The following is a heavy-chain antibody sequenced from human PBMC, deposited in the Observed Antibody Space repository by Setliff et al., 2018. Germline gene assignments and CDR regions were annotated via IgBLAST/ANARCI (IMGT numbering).Heavy chain of an antibody. V-gene: IGHV4-39*01. D-gene: IGHD3-22*01. CDR1: AGSISSSSYY. Sequence: NPSETLSLTCTVSAGSISSSSYYWGWIRQPPGKGLEWIATIHYSGSTYYNPSLKSRVTTSVDTSKNQFSLKLSSVTAADTAVYYCARQGRKSDSRGYYYWTDFDYWGQGARVTVSS. CDR2: IHYSGST. CDR3: ARQGRKSDSRGYYYWTDFDY. J-gene: IGHJ4*02.